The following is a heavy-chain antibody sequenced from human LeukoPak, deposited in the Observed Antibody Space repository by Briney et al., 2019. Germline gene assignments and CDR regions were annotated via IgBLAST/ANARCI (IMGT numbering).Heavy chain of an antibody. V-gene: IGHV5-51*01. D-gene: IGHD4-17*01. J-gene: IGHJ4*02. Sequence: PGESLKISCKASGYRFTNYWIGWVRQMPGKGLEWKAIIYPGDSETRYSPSFQGQVTISADKSITTAYLQWSSLKASDTAMYYCARALRTGQGDYVPVLWGQGTLVTVSS. CDR3: ARALRTGQGDYVPVL. CDR1: GYRFTNYW. CDR2: IYPGDSET.